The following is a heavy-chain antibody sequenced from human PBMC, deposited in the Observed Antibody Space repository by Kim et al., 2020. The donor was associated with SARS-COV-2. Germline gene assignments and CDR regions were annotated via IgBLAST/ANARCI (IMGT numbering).Heavy chain of an antibody. CDR3: AKDGGRTPPKRLLWFGELSRADYYYYGMDV. V-gene: IGHV3-9*01. CDR1: GFTFDDYA. D-gene: IGHD3-10*01. J-gene: IGHJ6*02. Sequence: GGSLRLSCAASGFTFDDYAMHWVRQAPGKGLEWVSGISWNSGSIGYADSVKGRFTISRDNAKNSLYLQMNSLRAEDTALYYCAKDGGRTPPKRLLWFGELSRADYYYYGMDVWGQGTTVTVSS. CDR2: ISWNSGSI.